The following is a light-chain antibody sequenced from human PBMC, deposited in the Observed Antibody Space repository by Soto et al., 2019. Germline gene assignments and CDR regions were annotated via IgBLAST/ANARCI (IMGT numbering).Light chain of an antibody. V-gene: IGLV2-14*01. CDR2: EVS. J-gene: IGLJ3*02. Sequence: QSVLTQPASVSGSPGQSITISCTGTSSDVGGYNYVSWYQQHPGKAPKFMIYEVSNRPSGVSNRFSGSKSGNTASLNISGLQAEDEADYYCSSYTSSSTPWVFGGGTKLTVL. CDR3: SSYTSSSTPWV. CDR1: SSDVGGYNY.